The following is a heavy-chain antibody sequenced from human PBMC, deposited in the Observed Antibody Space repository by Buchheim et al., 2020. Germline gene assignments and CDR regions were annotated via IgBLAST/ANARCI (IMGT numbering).Heavy chain of an antibody. Sequence: QVQLVQSGAEVKKPGASVKVSCKASGYTFTGYYIHWVRQAPGHGLEWMGWINPNNGATTYAQKFQGWVTMTRDTSIGTVHMELSRLRSADTAVYYCARDVVVIPAAGLDYYYGMDVWGQGTT. CDR1: GYTFTGYY. V-gene: IGHV1-2*04. CDR3: ARDVVVIPAAGLDYYYGMDV. D-gene: IGHD2-2*01. CDR2: INPNNGAT. J-gene: IGHJ6*02.